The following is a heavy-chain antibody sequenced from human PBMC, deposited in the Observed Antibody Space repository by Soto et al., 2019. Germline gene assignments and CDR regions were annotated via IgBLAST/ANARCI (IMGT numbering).Heavy chain of an antibody. J-gene: IGHJ6*02. CDR1: GGSIGSYH. V-gene: IGHV4-59*01. D-gene: IGHD2-2*02. CDR2: VYYTGTT. CDR3: ARDTFVVPAAISWFYYYYGMDV. Sequence: SETLSLTCTVSGGSIGSYHWSWVRQPPGKGLEWIASVYYTGTTNYNPSLGSRVTISVDTSKDQFSLKLSSVTAADTAVYYCARDTFVVPAAISWFYYYYGMDVWGQGTTVTVSS.